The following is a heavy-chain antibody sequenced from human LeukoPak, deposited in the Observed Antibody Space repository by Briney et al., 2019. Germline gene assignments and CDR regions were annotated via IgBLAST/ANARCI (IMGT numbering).Heavy chain of an antibody. CDR2: ISSSSIYI. J-gene: IGHJ4*02. V-gene: IGHV3-21*01. CDR3: ARGGGIDY. Sequence: GGSLRLSCAASGFTFSNYSMNWGRQAAGKGLEWVSSISSSSIYIYFADSVKGRFTISRDNAKNSLYLQMNSLRAEDTAVYYCARGGGIDYWGQGTLVTVSS. CDR1: GFTFSNYS. D-gene: IGHD1-26*01.